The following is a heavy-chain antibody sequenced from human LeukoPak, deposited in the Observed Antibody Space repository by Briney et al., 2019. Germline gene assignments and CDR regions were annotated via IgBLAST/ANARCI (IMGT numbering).Heavy chain of an antibody. Sequence: ASVKVSCKASGYTFTGYYMHWVRQAPGQGLEWMGWINPNSGGTNYAQTFQGRVTMTRDTSISTAYMDLSRLRSDDTAVYYCGRGSRYYDSGGYSAFYAFDIWGQGTMVTVSS. CDR2: INPNSGGT. V-gene: IGHV1-2*02. CDR1: GYTFTGYY. J-gene: IGHJ3*02. CDR3: GRGSRYYDSGGYSAFYAFDI. D-gene: IGHD3-22*01.